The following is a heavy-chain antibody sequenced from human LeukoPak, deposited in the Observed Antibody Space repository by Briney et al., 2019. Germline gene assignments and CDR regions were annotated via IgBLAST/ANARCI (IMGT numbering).Heavy chain of an antibody. J-gene: IGHJ4*02. CDR2: INPSGGST. Sequence: ASVKVSCKASGYTFTSYYMHWVRQAPGQGLEWMGIINPSGGSTSYAQKFQGRVTMTRDTSTSTVYMELSSLRSEDTAVYYCARQGIAVAVRGYFDYWSQGTLVTVSS. D-gene: IGHD6-19*01. V-gene: IGHV1-46*01. CDR1: GYTFTSYY. CDR3: ARQGIAVAVRGYFDY.